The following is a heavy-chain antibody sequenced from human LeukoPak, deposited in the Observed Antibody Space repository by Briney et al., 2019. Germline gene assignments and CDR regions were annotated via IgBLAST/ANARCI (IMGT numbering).Heavy chain of an antibody. CDR2: IIPIFGTA. CDR1: GGAFSSYA. J-gene: IGHJ4*02. Sequence: EASVKVSCKASGGAFSSYAISWVRQAPGQGLEWMGGIIPIFGTANYAQKFQGRVTITADESTSTAYMELSGLRSEDTAVYYCASTWGSAYCGGDCSDYWGQGTLVTVSS. V-gene: IGHV1-69*01. D-gene: IGHD2-21*02. CDR3: ASTWGSAYCGGDCSDY.